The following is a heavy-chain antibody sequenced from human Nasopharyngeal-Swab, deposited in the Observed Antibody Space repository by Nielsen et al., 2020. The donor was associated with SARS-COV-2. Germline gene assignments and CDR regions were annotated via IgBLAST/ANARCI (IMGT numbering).Heavy chain of an antibody. CDR3: AKEDPSGYDSTSYYGMDV. V-gene: IGHV3-30*18. Sequence: SGFTFSNYAMHWVRQAPGKELEWMAVISYDGNYKYYADSVKGRFTISRDNSKNTVFLQMNSLRAEDTAVYYCAKEDPSGYDSTSYYGMDVWGQGTTVTVSS. J-gene: IGHJ6*02. CDR1: GFTFSNYA. CDR2: ISYDGNYK. D-gene: IGHD5-12*01.